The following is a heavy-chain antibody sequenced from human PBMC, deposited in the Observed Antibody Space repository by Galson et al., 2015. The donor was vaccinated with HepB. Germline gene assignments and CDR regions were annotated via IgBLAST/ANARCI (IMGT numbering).Heavy chain of an antibody. J-gene: IGHJ4*02. D-gene: IGHD1-1*01. CDR1: GFTFSNYA. CDR2: ISGSVT. Sequence: SLRLSCAASGFTFSNYAMGWVRQAPGKGLEWVSAISGSVTYYADSVKGRFTISRDNSKNTLYLQMNSLRVEDTAVYYCAKSTSDSPYWGQGTPVTVSS. V-gene: IGHV3-23*01. CDR3: AKSTSDSPY.